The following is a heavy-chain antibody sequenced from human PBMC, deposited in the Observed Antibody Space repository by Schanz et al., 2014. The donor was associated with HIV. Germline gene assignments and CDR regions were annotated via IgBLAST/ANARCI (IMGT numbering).Heavy chain of an antibody. CDR1: GFIFSSYG. CDR3: ANLVVAATDDAFDI. CDR2: ISGSGSTT. J-gene: IGHJ3*02. Sequence: QVQLVESGGGVVQPGRSLRLSCAASGFIFSSYGMHWVRQAPGKGLEWVSGISGSGSTTNYVDSVKGRFTISRDNSKNTLYLQMNSLRAEDTAVYYCANLVVAATDDAFDIWGQGTMVTVSS. V-gene: IGHV3-NL1*01. D-gene: IGHD2-15*01.